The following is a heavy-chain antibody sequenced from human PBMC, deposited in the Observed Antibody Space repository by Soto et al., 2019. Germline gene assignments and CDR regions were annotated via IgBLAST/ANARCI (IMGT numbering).Heavy chain of an antibody. V-gene: IGHV3-7*03. CDR1: GFTFNSYW. CDR3: ARGDYYDRRFDY. CDR2: IKQDETEK. D-gene: IGHD3-22*01. Sequence: GGSLRLSCVASGFTFNSYWMNWVRQAPGRGLEWVADIKQDETEKYYVDSVKGRFTISRDNAKNSLYLQMNSLRAEDTAVYYCARGDYYDRRFDYWAREPWSPSPQ. J-gene: IGHJ4*02.